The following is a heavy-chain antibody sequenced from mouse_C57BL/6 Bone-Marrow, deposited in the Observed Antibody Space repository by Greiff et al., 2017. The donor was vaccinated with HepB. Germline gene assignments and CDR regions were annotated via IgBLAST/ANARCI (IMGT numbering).Heavy chain of an antibody. CDR3: TRGPLIYYYGSSPAWFAY. D-gene: IGHD1-1*01. CDR2: IDPETGGT. V-gene: IGHV1-15*01. Sequence: QVQLQQSGAELVRPGASVTLSCKASGYTFTDYEMHWVKQTPVHGLEWIGAIDPETGGTAYNQKFKGKAILTADKSSSTAYMELRSLTSEDSAVYYCTRGPLIYYYGSSPAWFAYWGQGTLVTVSA. CDR1: GYTFTDYE. J-gene: IGHJ3*01.